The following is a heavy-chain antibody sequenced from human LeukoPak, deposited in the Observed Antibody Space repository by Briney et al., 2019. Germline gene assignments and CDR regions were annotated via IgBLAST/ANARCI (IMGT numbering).Heavy chain of an antibody. CDR1: GFTFSSYA. CDR2: ISGSGGST. Sequence: GGSLRLSCAASGFTFSSYAMSWVRQAPGKGLEWVSAISGSGGSTYYADSVKGRFTISRDNSKNTLYLQMNSLRAEDTAVYYCAKDLYYYDSSGYSPFDYWGLGTLVTVSS. D-gene: IGHD3-22*01. CDR3: AKDLYYYDSSGYSPFDY. J-gene: IGHJ4*02. V-gene: IGHV3-23*01.